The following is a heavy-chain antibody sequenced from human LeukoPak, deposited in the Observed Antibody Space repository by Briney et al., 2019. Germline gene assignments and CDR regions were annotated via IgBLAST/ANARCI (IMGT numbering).Heavy chain of an antibody. D-gene: IGHD3-22*01. CDR2: INNSGTT. CDR3: ASDRYYASSGPEVLWYYYMDV. V-gene: IGHV4-34*01. J-gene: IGHJ6*03. CDR1: LGSFTGYY. Sequence: SETLSLTCAVYLGSFTGYYWSWIRQPPGKGLEWMGEINNSGTTNYNPSLKSRVTISIDTSRYQYSLKLSSVIAADTAVYYCASDRYYASSGPEVLWYYYMDVWGKGTMVTVSS.